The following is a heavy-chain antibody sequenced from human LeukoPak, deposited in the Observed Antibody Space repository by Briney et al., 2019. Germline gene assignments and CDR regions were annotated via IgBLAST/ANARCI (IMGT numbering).Heavy chain of an antibody. V-gene: IGHV1-18*01. Sequence: ASVKVSCKASGYTFTSYGISWVRQAPGQGLKWMGWISAYNGNTNYAQKLQGRVTMTTDTSTSTAYMELRSLRSDDTAVYYCARSSAEAFWSGYRRNYYGMDVWGQGTTVTVSS. J-gene: IGHJ6*02. CDR1: GYTFTSYG. CDR3: ARSSAEAFWSGYRRNYYGMDV. CDR2: ISAYNGNT. D-gene: IGHD3-3*01.